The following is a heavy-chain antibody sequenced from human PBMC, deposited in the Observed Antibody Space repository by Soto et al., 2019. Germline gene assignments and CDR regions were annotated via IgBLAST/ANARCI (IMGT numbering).Heavy chain of an antibody. CDR1: GFTFSDHA. D-gene: IGHD5-12*01. CDR3: ARGHVNIVAATDY. V-gene: IGHV3-64*01. Sequence: EVQLVESGGGLVQPGGSLRLSCAASGFTFSDHAMHWVRQAPGKGLDFVSAISPNGGSTYYANSVKGRFTISRDNSKNTLYLQMGSLRAEDMAVYYCARGHVNIVAATDYWGQGTLVTVSS. CDR2: ISPNGGST. J-gene: IGHJ4*02.